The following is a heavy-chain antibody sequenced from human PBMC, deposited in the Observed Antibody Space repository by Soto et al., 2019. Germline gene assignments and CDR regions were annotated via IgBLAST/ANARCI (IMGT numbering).Heavy chain of an antibody. V-gene: IGHV4-31*03. CDR1: GGSISSGGYY. CDR2: IYYSGST. D-gene: IGHD3-22*01. Sequence: SETLSLTCTVSGGSISSGGYYWSWIRQHPGKGLEWIGYIYYSGSTYYNPSLKSRVTISVDTSKNQFSLKLSTVTAADTAVYCCARDGYHINYDSSGYYHDAFDIWGQGTMVTVSS. J-gene: IGHJ3*02. CDR3: ARDGYHINYDSSGYYHDAFDI.